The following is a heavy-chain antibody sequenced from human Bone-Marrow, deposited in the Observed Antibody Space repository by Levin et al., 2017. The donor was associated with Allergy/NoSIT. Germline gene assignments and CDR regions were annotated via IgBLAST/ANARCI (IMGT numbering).Heavy chain of an antibody. V-gene: IGHV3-53*01. CDR1: GFTVSNNY. CDR3: ASSIATPGGFDY. D-gene: IGHD6-13*01. CDR2: IYSGGST. J-gene: IGHJ4*02. Sequence: LSLTCAASGFTVSNNYMIWVRQAPGKGLEWVSVIYSGGSTSYADSVKGRFTISRDNYKNTLYLQVNSPRVEDTAVYYCASSIATPGGFDYWGQGTLVTVSS.